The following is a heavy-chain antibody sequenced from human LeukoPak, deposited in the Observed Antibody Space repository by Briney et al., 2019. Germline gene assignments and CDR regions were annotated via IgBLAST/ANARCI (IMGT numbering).Heavy chain of an antibody. D-gene: IGHD4-17*01. CDR3: AIYPLYGDLPYFDY. CDR2: IIPIFGTA. CDR1: GGTFSSYA. V-gene: IGHV1-69*13. J-gene: IGHJ4*02. Sequence: SEKVSCKASGGTFSSYAISWVRQAPGQGLEWLGGIIPIFGTANYAQKFQGRVTITADESTSTAYMELSSLKSEDTAVYYCAIYPLYGDLPYFDYWGQGTLVTVSS.